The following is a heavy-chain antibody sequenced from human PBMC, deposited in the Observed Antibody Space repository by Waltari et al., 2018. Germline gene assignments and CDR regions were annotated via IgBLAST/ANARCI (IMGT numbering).Heavy chain of an antibody. Sequence: EVQLVESGGGLVQPGGSLRLSCAASGFTFTAYSMHWVRQAPGKELEYVAAVRSDGENSDYASSVNGRFTISRDNSKNTVYLQMGSLRDADMAVYYCARDPCGGGCYGYRYFDLWGRGTLVTVSS. CDR2: VRSDGENS. J-gene: IGHJ2*01. D-gene: IGHD2-21*01. CDR3: ARDPCGGGCYGYRYFDL. V-gene: IGHV3-64*01. CDR1: GFTFTAYS.